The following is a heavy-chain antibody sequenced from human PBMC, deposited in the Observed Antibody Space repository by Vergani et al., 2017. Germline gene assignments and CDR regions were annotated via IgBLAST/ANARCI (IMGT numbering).Heavy chain of an antibody. V-gene: IGHV3-30-3*01. CDR1: GFTFSSYA. Sequence: QVQLVESGGGVVQPGRSLRLSCAASGFTFSSYAMNWVRQAPGKGLEWVTVISYDGSNKYYADSVKGRFTISRDNSKNTLYLQINSLRAEDTAVYYCARGPGEVVVDYWGQGTLVTVSS. CDR2: ISYDGSNK. CDR3: ARGPGEVVVDY. D-gene: IGHD2-15*01. J-gene: IGHJ4*02.